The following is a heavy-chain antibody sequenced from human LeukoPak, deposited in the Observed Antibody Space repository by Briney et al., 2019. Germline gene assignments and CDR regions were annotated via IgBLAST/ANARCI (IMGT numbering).Heavy chain of an antibody. Sequence: PGGSLRLSCVVSGLTFSTTSMNWVRQAPGKGLEWVSFISGSGTTIYYTDSVKGRLTISRDNARDSVYLQMNSLRDEDTATYYCTRGAIPGYGDNWFWFDSWGQGTLVSVFS. CDR2: ISGSGTTI. V-gene: IGHV3-48*02. J-gene: IGHJ5*01. D-gene: IGHD1-1*01. CDR3: TRGAIPGYGDNWFWFDS. CDR1: GLTFSTTS.